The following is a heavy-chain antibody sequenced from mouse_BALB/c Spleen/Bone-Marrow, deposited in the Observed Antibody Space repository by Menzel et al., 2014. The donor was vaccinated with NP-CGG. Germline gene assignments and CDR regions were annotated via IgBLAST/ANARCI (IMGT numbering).Heavy chain of an antibody. CDR3: ARHHRYAYYFDY. J-gene: IGHJ2*01. CDR1: GYTFTNSW. Sequence: QVQLQQSGSVLVRPGASVKLSCKASGYTFTNSWIHWAKQRPGQGLEWIGEIHPNSGNINFSEKFKVKATLTVDTSSSTAYVDLSSLTAEDSAVYYCARHHRYAYYFDYWGQGTTLTVSS. D-gene: IGHD2-14*01. CDR2: IHPNSGNI. V-gene: IGHV1S130*01.